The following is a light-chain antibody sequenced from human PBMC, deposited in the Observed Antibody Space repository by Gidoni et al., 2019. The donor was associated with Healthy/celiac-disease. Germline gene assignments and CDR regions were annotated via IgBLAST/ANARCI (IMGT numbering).Light chain of an antibody. CDR3: QQRSNWPPYP. CDR2: DAS. J-gene: IGKJ2*01. CDR1: QSVRSY. V-gene: IGKV3-11*01. Sequence: EIVLTQSPATLSLSPGERATLSCRASQSVRSYLAWYQQKPGQAPRLLSYDASNRATGIPDFTLTISILEPEDFSVYYCQQRSNWPPYPFXXXTKLEIK.